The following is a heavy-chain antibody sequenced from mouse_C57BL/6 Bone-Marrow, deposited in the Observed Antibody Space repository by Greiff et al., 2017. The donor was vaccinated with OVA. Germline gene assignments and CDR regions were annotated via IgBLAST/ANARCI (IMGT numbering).Heavy chain of an antibody. D-gene: IGHD1-1*01. J-gene: IGHJ1*03. Sequence: VQLQQPGAELVRPGTSVKLSCKASGYTFTSYWMHWVKQRPGQGLEWIGVIDPSDSYTNYNQKFKGKATLTVDTSSSTAYMQLSSLTSEDSAVYYCAPTTVVATGYFDVWGTGTTVTVSS. CDR2: IDPSDSYT. CDR1: GYTFTSYW. CDR3: APTTVVATGYFDV. V-gene: IGHV1-59*01.